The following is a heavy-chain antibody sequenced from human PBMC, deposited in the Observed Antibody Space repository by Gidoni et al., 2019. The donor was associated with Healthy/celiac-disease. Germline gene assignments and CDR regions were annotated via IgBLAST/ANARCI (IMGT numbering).Heavy chain of an antibody. Sequence: QVQLVESGGGVVQPGRSLRLSCAASGFTFSSYALHWVRQAPGKGLEWVAVISYDGSNKYYADSVKGRFTISRDNSKNTLYLQMNSLRAEDTAVYYCAREGMDYGTPSSTWWYFDLWGRGTLVTVSS. CDR3: AREGMDYGTPSSTWWYFDL. D-gene: IGHD4-17*01. J-gene: IGHJ2*01. CDR1: GFTFSSYA. CDR2: ISYDGSNK. V-gene: IGHV3-30*04.